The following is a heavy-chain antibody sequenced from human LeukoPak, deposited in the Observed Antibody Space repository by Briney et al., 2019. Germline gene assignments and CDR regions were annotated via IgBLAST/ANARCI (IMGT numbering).Heavy chain of an antibody. V-gene: IGHV1-69*06. D-gene: IGHD1-26*01. J-gene: IGHJ4*02. CDR1: GGTFSSYA. Sequence: SVKVSCKASGGTFSSYAISWVRQAPGQGLEWMGGIIPIFGTANYAQKFQGRVTITADKSTSTAYMELSSLRSEDTAVYYCARGAPWRGSHYIGYGYWGQGTLVTVSS. CDR2: IIPIFGTA. CDR3: ARGAPWRGSHYIGYGY.